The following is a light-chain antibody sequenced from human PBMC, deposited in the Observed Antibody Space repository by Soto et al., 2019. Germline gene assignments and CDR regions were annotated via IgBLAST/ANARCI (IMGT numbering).Light chain of an antibody. CDR2: GND. J-gene: IGLJ3*02. CDR3: ATWDTNLSAV. Sequence: QSVLTQPPSVSAAPGQTVTISCSGGTSNIGHNYVSWYQQLPGTAPTLLIYGNDKRPSGMPDRFSGSTSGTSATLAITGLQHADEADYYCATWDTNLSAVFGGGTKLTVL. V-gene: IGLV1-51*01. CDR1: TSNIGHNY.